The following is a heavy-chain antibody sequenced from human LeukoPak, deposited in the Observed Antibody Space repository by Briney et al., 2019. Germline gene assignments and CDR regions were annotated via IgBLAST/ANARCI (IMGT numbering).Heavy chain of an antibody. Sequence: GGSLRLSCGASGLTFSSYWMHWVRQAPGSGLVWVSRINSDGSDTSYADSVKDRFTISRDNSKNTLYLKMNSLRAEDTAVYYCAKETVVVVAATPDAFDIWGQGTMVTVSS. V-gene: IGHV3-74*01. D-gene: IGHD2-15*01. CDR2: INSDGSDT. CDR3: AKETVVVVAATPDAFDI. J-gene: IGHJ3*02. CDR1: GLTFSSYW.